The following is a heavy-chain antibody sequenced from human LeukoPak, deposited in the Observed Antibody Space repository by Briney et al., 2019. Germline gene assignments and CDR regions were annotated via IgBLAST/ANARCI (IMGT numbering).Heavy chain of an antibody. CDR3: ARAIAARHPAWWFDP. CDR1: GYSFTSYW. V-gene: IGHV5-51*01. CDR2: IYPGDSDT. Sequence: GESLKISCKGSGYSFTSYWIGWVRQLPGKGLEWMGIIYPGDSDTRYSPSFQGQVTISADKSISTAYLQWSSLKASDTAMYYCARAIAARHPAWWFDPWGQGTLVTVSS. D-gene: IGHD6-6*01. J-gene: IGHJ5*02.